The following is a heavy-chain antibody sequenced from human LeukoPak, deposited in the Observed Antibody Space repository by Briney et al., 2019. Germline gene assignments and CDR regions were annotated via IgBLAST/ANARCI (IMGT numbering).Heavy chain of an antibody. V-gene: IGHV3-74*01. Sequence: GGSLRLSCAASGFTFSNYWMHWVRHAPGKGLVGVSRINSDGSSTTSADSVKGRFTISRDNAKNTLYLQMNSLGAEDTAVYYCAKGGATVIDYWGQGTLVTVSS. J-gene: IGHJ4*02. D-gene: IGHD4-17*01. CDR3: AKGGATVIDY. CDR2: INSDGSST. CDR1: GFTFSNYW.